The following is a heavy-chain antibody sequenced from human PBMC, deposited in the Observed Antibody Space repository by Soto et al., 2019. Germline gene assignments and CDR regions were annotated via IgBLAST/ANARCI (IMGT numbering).Heavy chain of an antibody. J-gene: IGHJ4*02. CDR3: APPTVAGTSFEH. D-gene: IGHD6-19*01. V-gene: IGHV1-18*01. CDR2: INAYNGNT. Sequence: QVQLVQSGAEVKKPGASVKVSCKASGYTFTSYGISWVRQAPGQGLEWMGWINAYNGNTNYAQKLQVRVTMTTDTPTSIAYITLTSVRADSPSEYYCAPPTVAGTSFEHLRLGALVSFS. CDR1: GYTFTSYG.